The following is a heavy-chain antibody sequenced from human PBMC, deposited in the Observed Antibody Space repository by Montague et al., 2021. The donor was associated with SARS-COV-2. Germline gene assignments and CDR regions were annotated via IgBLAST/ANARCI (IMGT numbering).Heavy chain of an antibody. J-gene: IGHJ4*02. D-gene: IGHD5-18*01. CDR2: VYYSGTT. CDR3: AREARGYSYGVFPGFDY. Sequence: SDTLSLTCSVSGVSVNSGSHYWSWIRQPPGKGLEWIGYVYYSGTTKYNPSLQSRVSISLDTSNNQFSLSLRSVTSADSAVYFCAREARGYSYGVFPGFDYWGLGVLVTVS. CDR1: GVSVNSGSHY. V-gene: IGHV4-61*01.